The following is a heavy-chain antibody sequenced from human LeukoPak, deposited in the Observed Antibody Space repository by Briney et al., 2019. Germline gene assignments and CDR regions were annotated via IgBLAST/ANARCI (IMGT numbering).Heavy chain of an antibody. CDR2: INPNSGGT. D-gene: IGHD3-3*01. Sequence: ASVKVSCKASGYTFTGYYMHWVRQAPGQGLEWMGWINPNSGGTNYAQKFQGRVTMTRDTSISTAYMELSRLRSDDTAVYYCAVVRNYFYYMDVWGKGTTVTVSS. J-gene: IGHJ6*03. CDR1: GYTFTGYY. V-gene: IGHV1-2*02. CDR3: AVVRNYFYYMDV.